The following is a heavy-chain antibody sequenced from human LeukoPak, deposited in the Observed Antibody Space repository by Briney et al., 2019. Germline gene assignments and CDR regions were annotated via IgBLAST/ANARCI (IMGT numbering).Heavy chain of an antibody. J-gene: IGHJ4*02. V-gene: IGHV3-23*01. CDR3: ARDRPTSYFDY. CDR1: AIRFSDYG. Sequence: GGSLRLSCAAPAIRFSDYGMTWVRQAPGKGLEWVSSISDNAANTYYTDSVKGRFTISKDNAKNSLYLQMNSLRAEDTAVYYCARDRPTSYFDYWGQGTLVTVSS. D-gene: IGHD1-14*01. CDR2: ISDNAANT.